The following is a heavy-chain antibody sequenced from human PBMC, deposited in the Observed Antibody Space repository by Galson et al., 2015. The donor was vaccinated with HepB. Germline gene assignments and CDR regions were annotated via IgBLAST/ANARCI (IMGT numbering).Heavy chain of an antibody. J-gene: IGHJ4*02. CDR3: ARSIVVLPASIVYYFDY. Sequence: SVKVSCKASGYTFTSYYMHWVRQAPGQGLEWMGIINPSGGSTSYAQKFQGRVTITADKSTSTAYMELSSLRSEDTAVYYCARSIVVLPASIVYYFDYWGQGTLVTVSS. D-gene: IGHD2-2*01. V-gene: IGHV1-46*01. CDR1: GYTFTSYY. CDR2: INPSGGST.